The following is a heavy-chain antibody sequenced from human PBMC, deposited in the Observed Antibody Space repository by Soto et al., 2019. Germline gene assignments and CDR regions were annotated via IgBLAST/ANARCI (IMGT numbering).Heavy chain of an antibody. D-gene: IGHD1-26*01. CDR2: IDHSGGT. V-gene: IGHV4-34*01. CDR3: ARVGLGDTFDI. Sequence: PSETLSLTCAVYGGSFSGYYCSWIRQPPGKGLEWIGEIDHSGGTNYNPSLKSRVTISVDTSKNQFSLKMSSVTAADTAVYYCARVGLGDTFDIRGQRTMVTVS. CDR1: GGSFSGYY. J-gene: IGHJ3*02.